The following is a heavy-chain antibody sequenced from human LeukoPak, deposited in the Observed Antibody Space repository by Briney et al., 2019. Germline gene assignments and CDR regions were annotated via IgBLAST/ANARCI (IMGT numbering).Heavy chain of an antibody. CDR3: AKGSSSTSGPRYYFDY. V-gene: IGHV3-23*01. D-gene: IGHD6-13*01. CDR2: ISGSGGST. Sequence: GGSLRLSCAASGFTVTSNYMNWVRQAPGKGLEWVSAISGSGGSTYYADSVKGRFTISRDNSKNTLYLQMNSLRAEDTAVYYCAKGSSSTSGPRYYFDYWGQGTLVTVSS. J-gene: IGHJ4*02. CDR1: GFTVTSNY.